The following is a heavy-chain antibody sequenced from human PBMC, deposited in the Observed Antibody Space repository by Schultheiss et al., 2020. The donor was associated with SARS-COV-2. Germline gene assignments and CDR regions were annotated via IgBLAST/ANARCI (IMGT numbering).Heavy chain of an antibody. D-gene: IGHD2-8*01. V-gene: IGHV3-30*04. CDR1: GFTFSSYA. CDR3: ANAPRRDPHYYYGMDV. CDR2: ISYDGSNK. J-gene: IGHJ6*02. Sequence: GGSLRLSCAASGFTFSSYAMHWVRQAPGKGLEWVAVISYDGSNKYYADSVKGRFTISRDNSKNTLYLQMNSLRAEDTAVYYCANAPRRDPHYYYGMDVWGQGTTVTVSS.